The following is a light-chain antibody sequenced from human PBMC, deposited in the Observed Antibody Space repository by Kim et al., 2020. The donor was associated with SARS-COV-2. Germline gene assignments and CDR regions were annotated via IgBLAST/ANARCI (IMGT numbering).Light chain of an antibody. Sequence: VSPGQTASITCSGYKLGDKSPYWYQQKPGQPPVLVIYHSTKRPSGISERFSGAISGNTATLIISGTQSMDEADYYCQAWDSNTAVFGTGTKVTVL. CDR3: QAWDSNTAV. J-gene: IGLJ1*01. CDR1: KLGDKS. CDR2: HST. V-gene: IGLV3-1*01.